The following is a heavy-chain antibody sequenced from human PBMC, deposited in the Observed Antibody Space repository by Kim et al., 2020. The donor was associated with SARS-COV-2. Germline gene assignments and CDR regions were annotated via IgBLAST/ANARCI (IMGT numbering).Heavy chain of an antibody. J-gene: IGHJ5*02. CDR1: GYSISSGYY. V-gene: IGHV4-38-2*02. CDR2: IYHSGST. Sequence: SETLSLTCTLSGYSISSGYYGGWIRQPPGKGLEWIGNIYHSGSTYYNPSLKSRVTISVDTSKNQFSLKLSSVTAADTAVYYCARGGRSNYYNWFDPWGQGTLVTVSS. D-gene: IGHD4-4*01. CDR3: ARGGRSNYYNWFDP.